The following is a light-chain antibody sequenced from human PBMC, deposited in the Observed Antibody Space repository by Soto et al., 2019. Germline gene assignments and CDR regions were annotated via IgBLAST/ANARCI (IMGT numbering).Light chain of an antibody. Sequence: EIVLTQSPGTLSLSPGERATLSCRASQSVSSSYLAWYQQKRGQAPRLLIYGASTRATGIPARFSGSGSGTEFTLTISSLQSEDFALYYCQQYNNWPLTFGGGTKVDIK. CDR1: QSVSSSY. J-gene: IGKJ4*01. CDR2: GAS. CDR3: QQYNNWPLT. V-gene: IGKV3-15*01.